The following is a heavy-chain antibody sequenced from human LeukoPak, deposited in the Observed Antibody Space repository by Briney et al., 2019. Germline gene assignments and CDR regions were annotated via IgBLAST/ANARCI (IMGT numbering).Heavy chain of an antibody. D-gene: IGHD6-13*01. J-gene: IGHJ4*02. Sequence: SETLTHSCAVYGGYFSGYYWSWIRQPPGKGLEWIGEINHSGSTNYNPSLNSRVNISVDTSKNKFSLKLSSVTAADTAVYYCARGARAAAVGNWGQGTLVTVSS. V-gene: IGHV4-34*01. CDR3: ARGARAAAVGN. CDR1: GGYFSGYY. CDR2: INHSGST.